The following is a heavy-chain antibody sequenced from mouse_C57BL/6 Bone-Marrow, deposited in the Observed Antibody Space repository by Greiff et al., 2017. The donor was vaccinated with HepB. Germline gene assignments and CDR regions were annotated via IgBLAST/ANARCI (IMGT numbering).Heavy chain of an antibody. Sequence: LVESGAELVRPGTSVKVSCKASGYAFTNYLIEWVKQRPGQGLEWIGVINPGSGGTNYNEKFKGKATLTADKSSSTAYMQLSSLTSEDSAVYFCARIYDYDGYYFDYWGQGTTLTVSS. V-gene: IGHV1-54*01. J-gene: IGHJ2*01. CDR3: ARIYDYDGYYFDY. CDR1: GYAFTNYL. D-gene: IGHD2-4*01. CDR2: INPGSGGT.